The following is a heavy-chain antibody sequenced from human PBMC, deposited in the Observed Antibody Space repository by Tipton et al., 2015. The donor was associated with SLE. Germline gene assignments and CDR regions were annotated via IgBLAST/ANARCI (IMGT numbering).Heavy chain of an antibody. CDR3: ARDGRGYCDNSGCSEYHWFDP. D-gene: IGHD2-15*01. J-gene: IGHJ5*02. Sequence: TLSLTCSVSGDSISSGSYYWNWIRQPAGKGLEWIGQIYTSGSTNYNPALKSRVTISLDTSKNQFSLKLSSVTAADTAVYYCARDGRGYCDNSGCSEYHWFDPWGQGTLVTVPS. CDR2: IYTSGST. V-gene: IGHV4-61*09. CDR1: GDSISSGSYY.